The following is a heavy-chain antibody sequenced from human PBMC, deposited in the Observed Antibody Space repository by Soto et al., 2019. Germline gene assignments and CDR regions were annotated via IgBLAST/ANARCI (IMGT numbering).Heavy chain of an antibody. CDR3: ARHGFGPLHGLVDV. Sequence: QVQLQESGPGLVKPSETLSLTCTVSGGSITNYYCSWFRQPPGKGLEWIGYINSDGYSAYNLSLKRPVTLSMDASKTQFSLMLESVTATDTAVYYCARHGFGPLHGLVDVWGPGTTVIVSS. D-gene: IGHD3-10*01. CDR1: GGSITNYY. J-gene: IGHJ6*02. CDR2: INSDGYS. V-gene: IGHV4-59*08.